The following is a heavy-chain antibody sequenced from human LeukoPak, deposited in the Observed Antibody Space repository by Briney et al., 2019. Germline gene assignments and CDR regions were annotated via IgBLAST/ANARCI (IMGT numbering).Heavy chain of an antibody. CDR2: IRQDGGEK. V-gene: IGHV3-7*01. CDR3: ARHREGATQVGLFTF. J-gene: IGHJ4*02. CDR1: GFTFTTYW. D-gene: IGHD3-3*01. Sequence: GGSLRLSCAASGFTFTTYWMAWVRQAPGKGLEWVANIRQDGGEKYYVDSVEGRFTISRDNAQNSLYLHISSLGAEDTAVYYCARHREGATQVGLFTFWGQGTLVIVSS.